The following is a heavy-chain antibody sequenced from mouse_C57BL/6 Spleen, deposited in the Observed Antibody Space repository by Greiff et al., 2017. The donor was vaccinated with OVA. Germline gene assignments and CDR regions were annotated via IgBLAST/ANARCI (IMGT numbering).Heavy chain of an antibody. CDR3: AITTVVLDY. Sequence: QVQLQQPGAELVMPGASVKLSCKASGYTFTSYWMHWVKQRPGQGLEWIGEIDPSDSYTNYNQKFKGKSTLTVDKSSSTAYMQLSSLTSEDSAVYYCAITTVVLDYWGQGTTLTVSS. V-gene: IGHV1-69*01. CDR2: IDPSDSYT. CDR1: GYTFTSYW. D-gene: IGHD1-1*01. J-gene: IGHJ2*01.